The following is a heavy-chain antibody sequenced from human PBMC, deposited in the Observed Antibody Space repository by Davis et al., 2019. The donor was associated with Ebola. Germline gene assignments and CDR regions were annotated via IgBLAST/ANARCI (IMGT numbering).Heavy chain of an antibody. J-gene: IGHJ2*01. CDR3: ARDYYDSSDDPSHYFDI. CDR1: GGTFSSSA. D-gene: IGHD3-22*01. CDR2: TIPIFGIT. Sequence: AASVTVSCKASGGTFSSSALSWVRQAPGQGLEWMGGTIPIFGITNYAQKFQGRITITEDKSTMTGYMEVNSLTSEDTAIYYCARDYYDSSDDPSHYFDIGGRGTLVTVSS. V-gene: IGHV1-69*10.